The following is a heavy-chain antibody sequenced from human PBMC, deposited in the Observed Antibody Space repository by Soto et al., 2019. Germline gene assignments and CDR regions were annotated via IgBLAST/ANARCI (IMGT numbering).Heavy chain of an antibody. D-gene: IGHD6-19*01. Sequence: GGSLRLSCAASGFTFSSYSMNWVRQAPGKGLEWVSSISSSSSYIYYADSVKGRFTISRDNAKNSLYLQMNSLRAEDTAVYYCARDPSVAGRNLDTTLFPLWGQGTLVTVSS. CDR2: ISSSSSYI. V-gene: IGHV3-21*01. CDR3: ARDPSVAGRNLDTTLFPL. J-gene: IGHJ4*02. CDR1: GFTFSSYS.